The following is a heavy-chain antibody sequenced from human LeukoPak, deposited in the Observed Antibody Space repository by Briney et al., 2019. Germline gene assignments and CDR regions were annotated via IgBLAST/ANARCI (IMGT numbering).Heavy chain of an antibody. Sequence: SETLSLTCAVSGYSISSGYYWGWIRQPPGKGLEWIGSIYHSGSTYYNPSLKSRVTISVDTSKNQFSLKLSSVTAADTAVYYCARGPPMVRDYWGQGTLVTVSS. D-gene: IGHD3-10*01. J-gene: IGHJ4*02. CDR1: GYSISSGYY. CDR2: IYHSGST. V-gene: IGHV4-38-2*01. CDR3: ARGPPMVRDY.